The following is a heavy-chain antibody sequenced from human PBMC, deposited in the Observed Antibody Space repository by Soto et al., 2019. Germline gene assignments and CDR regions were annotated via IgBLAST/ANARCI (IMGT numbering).Heavy chain of an antibody. Sequence: GESLKISCKGSGYSFTSYWIGWVRQMPGKGLEWMGIIYPGDSDTRYSPSFQAQVPISADKSISTAYLQGSSLKASDTAMYYCARQAGSGSYFHDVYYYYMDVWGKGTTVTVSS. V-gene: IGHV5-51*01. D-gene: IGHD3-10*01. CDR2: IYPGDSDT. J-gene: IGHJ6*03. CDR1: GYSFTSYW. CDR3: ARQAGSGSYFHDVYYYYMDV.